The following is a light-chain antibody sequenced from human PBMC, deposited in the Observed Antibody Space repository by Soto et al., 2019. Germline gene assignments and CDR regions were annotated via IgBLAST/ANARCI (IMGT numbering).Light chain of an antibody. Sequence: DIYLTQSPSSVSASLGDSVTITCRASQDISSWLAWYQQKPGKAPKLLTYTASLLQCGVPSRFSGSGFGTDFTLTVSSLQPEDVATSYCQQSNTLVTFGGGTKVEI. CDR1: QDISSW. CDR3: QQSNTLVT. J-gene: IGKJ4*01. V-gene: IGKV1D-12*01. CDR2: TAS.